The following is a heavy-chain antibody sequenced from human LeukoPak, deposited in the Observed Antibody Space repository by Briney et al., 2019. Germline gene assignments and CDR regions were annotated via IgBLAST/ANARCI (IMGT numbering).Heavy chain of an antibody. CDR1: GGTFTSYG. J-gene: IGHJ1*01. Sequence: SVKVSCKASGGTFTSYGISWVRQAPGRGLEWMGGIVPVLGTTNHAQKFQGRVTITTDESTSTAYMELSSLRSEDTAVYYCARGSSSWPLAEYFQHWGQGTLVTVSS. CDR2: IVPVLGTT. V-gene: IGHV1-69*05. CDR3: ARGSSSWPLAEYFQH. D-gene: IGHD6-13*01.